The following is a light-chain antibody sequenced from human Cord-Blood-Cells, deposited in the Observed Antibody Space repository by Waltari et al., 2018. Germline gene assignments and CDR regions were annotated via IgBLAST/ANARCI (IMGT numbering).Light chain of an antibody. J-gene: IGKJ1*01. Sequence: EIVLTQSPGTLSLSPGERATLSCRASQSVSSSYLAWYQQKPGQAPRLLIYGASSRATVIPDRFSGSGSGTDFTLTISRLEPEDFAVYYCQQYGSSPPSTFGQGTKVEIK. CDR2: GAS. CDR1: QSVSSSY. CDR3: QQYGSSPPST. V-gene: IGKV3-20*01.